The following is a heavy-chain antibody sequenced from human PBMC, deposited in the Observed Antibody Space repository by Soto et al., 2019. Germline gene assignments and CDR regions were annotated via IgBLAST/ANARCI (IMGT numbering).Heavy chain of an antibody. J-gene: IGHJ6*02. CDR2: ISYDGSNK. D-gene: IGHD1-26*01. V-gene: IGHV3-30*18. CDR3: AKDRLRGGFLTTATTNGMDV. CDR1: GFTFSSYG. Sequence: QVQLMESGGGVVQPGRSLRLSCAASGFTFSSYGMHWVRQAPGKGLEWVALISYDGSNKYYVDSVKGRFTISRDNSKNTLFLQMNSLRAGDTAVYYCAKDRLRGGFLTTATTNGMDVWGQGTTVTVSS.